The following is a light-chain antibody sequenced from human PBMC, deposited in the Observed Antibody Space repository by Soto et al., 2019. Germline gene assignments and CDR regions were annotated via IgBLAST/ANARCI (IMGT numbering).Light chain of an antibody. CDR2: GAS. CDR1: QSVSSY. CDR3: QQYGRPSRT. Sequence: EIVLTQSPGTLSLSPGERATLSCRASQSVSSYLAWYQQKPGQAPRLLIYGASSRAPGIPDTFSGSGSGTDFTLTISTLEPEDFAVYYCQQYGRPSRTFGQGTKVEIK. J-gene: IGKJ1*01. V-gene: IGKV3-20*01.